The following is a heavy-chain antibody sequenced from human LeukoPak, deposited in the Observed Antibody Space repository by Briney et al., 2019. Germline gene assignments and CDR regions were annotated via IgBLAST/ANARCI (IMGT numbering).Heavy chain of an antibody. Sequence: PSETLSLTCTVSGGSIGSSSYYWGWIRQPPGKGLEWIGSIYYSGSTYYNPSLKSRVTISVDTSKNQFSLKLSSVTAADTAVYYCASYGDYSANFDYWGQGTLVTVSS. CDR3: ASYGDYSANFDY. V-gene: IGHV4-39*01. CDR2: IYYSGST. D-gene: IGHD4-17*01. J-gene: IGHJ4*02. CDR1: GGSIGSSSYY.